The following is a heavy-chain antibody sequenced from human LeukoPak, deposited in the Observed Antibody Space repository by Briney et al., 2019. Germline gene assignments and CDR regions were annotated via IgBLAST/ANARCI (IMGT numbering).Heavy chain of an antibody. CDR1: GYSFTSYW. V-gene: IGHV5-51*01. CDR3: ARQLGYGGKPHPLDY. CDR2: IYPGDSDT. D-gene: IGHD4-23*01. Sequence: GESLKISCKGSGYSFTSYWIGWVRQMPGKGLEWMGIIYPGDSDTRYSPSFQGQVTISADKSINTAYLQWSSLKASDTAMYYCARQLGYGGKPHPLDYWGQGTLVTVSS. J-gene: IGHJ4*02.